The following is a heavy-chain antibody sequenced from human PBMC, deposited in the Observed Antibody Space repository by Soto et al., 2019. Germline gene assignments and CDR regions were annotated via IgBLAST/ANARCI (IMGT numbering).Heavy chain of an antibody. J-gene: IGHJ5*02. CDR1: GYTFTSYD. D-gene: IGHD6-13*01. CDR3: ARGPYPDIAAVDP. CDR2: MNPNSGNT. V-gene: IGHV1-8*01. Sequence: ASVKVSCKAPGYTFTSYDINWVRQATGQGLEWMGWMNPNSGNTGYAQKFQGRVTMTRNTSISTAYMELSSLRSEDTAVYYCARGPYPDIAAVDPWGQGTLVTVS.